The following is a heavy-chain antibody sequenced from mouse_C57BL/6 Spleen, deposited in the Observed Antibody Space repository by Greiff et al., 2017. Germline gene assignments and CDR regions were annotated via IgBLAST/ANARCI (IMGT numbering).Heavy chain of an antibody. Sequence: VQLQQSGAELVRPGASVKLSCKASGYTFTDYYINWVKQRPGQGLEWIARIYPGSGNTYYNEKFKGKATLTAEKSSSTAYMQLSSLTSEDSAVYFCARGGGNPYAMDYWGQGTSVTVSS. CDR2: IYPGSGNT. D-gene: IGHD2-1*01. CDR1: GYTFTDYY. V-gene: IGHV1-76*01. J-gene: IGHJ4*01. CDR3: ARGGGNPYAMDY.